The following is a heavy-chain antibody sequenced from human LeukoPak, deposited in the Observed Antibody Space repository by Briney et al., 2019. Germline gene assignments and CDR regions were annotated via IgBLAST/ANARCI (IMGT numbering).Heavy chain of an antibody. CDR1: GGSISSYY. J-gene: IGHJ4*02. D-gene: IGHD3-9*01. Sequence: PSETLSLTCTVSGGSISSYYWSWIRQPPGKGLEWIGYIYYSGSTNYNPSLKSRVTISVDTSKNQFSLKLSSVTAADTAVYYCARGLYDILTGYYVFDYWGQGTLVTVSS. V-gene: IGHV4-59*01. CDR2: IYYSGST. CDR3: ARGLYDILTGYYVFDY.